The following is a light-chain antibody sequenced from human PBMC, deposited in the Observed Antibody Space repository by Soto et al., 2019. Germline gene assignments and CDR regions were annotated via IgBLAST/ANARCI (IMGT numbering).Light chain of an antibody. Sequence: MVLTQSPATLSLSPGERATRSCRASQSLSSYLAWYQQKPGQPPRLLIYHASDRATGIPARFSGSGSGTDFTLTISSLEPEDFAVYYCQQGTNWPLTFGGGTKVEIK. V-gene: IGKV3-11*01. CDR3: QQGTNWPLT. J-gene: IGKJ4*01. CDR2: HAS. CDR1: QSLSSY.